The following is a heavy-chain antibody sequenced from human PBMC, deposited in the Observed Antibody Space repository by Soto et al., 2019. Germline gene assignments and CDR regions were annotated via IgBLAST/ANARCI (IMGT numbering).Heavy chain of an antibody. CDR1: GFTFSSYA. CDR3: ARGGRYYDFWSGYSDPNWFDP. D-gene: IGHD3-3*01. Sequence: QVQLVESGGGVVQPGRSLRLSCAASGFTFSSYAMHWVRQAPGKGLEWVAVISYDGSNKYYADSVKGRFTISRDNSKNTLYLQMNSLRAEDTAVYYCARGGRYYDFWSGYSDPNWFDPWGQGTLVTVSS. V-gene: IGHV3-30-3*01. CDR2: ISYDGSNK. J-gene: IGHJ5*02.